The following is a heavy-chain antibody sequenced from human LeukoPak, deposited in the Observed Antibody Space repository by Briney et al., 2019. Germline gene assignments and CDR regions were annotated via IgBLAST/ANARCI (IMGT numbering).Heavy chain of an antibody. V-gene: IGHV3-30*02. D-gene: IGHD2-2*01. CDR2: IRYDGSNK. J-gene: IGHJ4*02. Sequence: GGSLRLSCAAPGFTFSSYGMNWVRQAPGKGLEWVAFIRYDGSNKYYADSVKGRFTISRDNSKNPMSLQMNSLTAGDTAVYYCAKMSPYQLLSDYCGQGTLVTVSS. CDR3: AKMSPYQLLSDY. CDR1: GFTFSSYG.